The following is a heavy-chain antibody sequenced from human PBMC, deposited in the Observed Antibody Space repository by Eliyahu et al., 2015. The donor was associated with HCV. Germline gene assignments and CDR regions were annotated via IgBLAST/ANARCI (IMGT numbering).Heavy chain of an antibody. Sequence: EVHLLESGGGLVQPGGSLRLSCAASGFIFSSYAMSWGRQAPGKGLEWVSAISESGSTTNXADSVKGRFTISRDNSKNTLYLQMNSLRAEDTAVYYCALETATISYAFEIWGQGTMVTVSS. CDR2: ISESGSTT. D-gene: IGHD5-24*01. J-gene: IGHJ3*02. V-gene: IGHV3-23*01. CDR3: ALETATISYAFEI. CDR1: GFIFSSYA.